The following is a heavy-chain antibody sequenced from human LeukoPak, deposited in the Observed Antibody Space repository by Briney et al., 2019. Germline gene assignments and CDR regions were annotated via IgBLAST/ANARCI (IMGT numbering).Heavy chain of an antibody. Sequence: GGSLRLSCAASGFTFSSFWMNWVRQAPGKGLVWVSRITSDGRGTTYADSVKGRFTISRDNAKNTLYLQMNSLRAEDTAVYYCSRDIDYWGQGTLVTVSS. V-gene: IGHV3-74*01. CDR3: SRDIDY. CDR2: ITSDGRGT. CDR1: GFTFSSFW. J-gene: IGHJ4*02.